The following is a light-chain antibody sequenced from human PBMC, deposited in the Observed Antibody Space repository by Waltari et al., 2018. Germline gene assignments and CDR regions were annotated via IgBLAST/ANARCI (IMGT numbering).Light chain of an antibody. CDR2: GAS. V-gene: IGKV3-20*01. J-gene: IGKJ1*01. Sequence: EIVLTQSSGTLSLALGERATVSCRDSQSISRALAGYQQKPGQAPRLLIYGASTRATGIPYRFSGSGSGTDFSLTISRLEPDDFAVYYCQHYLRLPVTFGQGTTVEI. CDR3: QHYLRLPVT. CDR1: QSISRA.